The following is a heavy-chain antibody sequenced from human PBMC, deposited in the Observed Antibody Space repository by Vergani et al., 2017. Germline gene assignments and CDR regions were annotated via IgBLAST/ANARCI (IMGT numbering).Heavy chain of an antibody. J-gene: IGHJ5*02. V-gene: IGHV5-51*01. CDR2: IYPGDSDT. D-gene: IGHD3-3*01. CDR3: ARQPKYYDFWSVQGWFDP. Sequence: EVQLVQSGAEVKKPGESLKISCKGSGYSFTSYWIGWVRQMPGKGLEWMGIIYPGDSDTRYSPSFQGQVTISADKSISTAYLQWSSLKASDTATYYCARQPKYYDFWSVQGWFDPWGQGTLVTVSS. CDR1: GYSFTSYW.